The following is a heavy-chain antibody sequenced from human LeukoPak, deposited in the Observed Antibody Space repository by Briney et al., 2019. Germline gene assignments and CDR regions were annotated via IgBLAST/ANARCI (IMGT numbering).Heavy chain of an antibody. J-gene: IGHJ4*02. V-gene: IGHV4-39*02. D-gene: IGHD4-17*01. CDR1: GGSISSSSYY. CDR2: IYYSGST. Sequence: PSETLSLTCTVSGGSISSSSYYWGWIRQPPGKGLEWIGSIYYSGSTYYNPSLKSRVTISVDTSKNQFSLKLSSVTAADTAVYYCARDGGHGDYNYYWGQGTLVTVSS. CDR3: ARDGGHGDYNYY.